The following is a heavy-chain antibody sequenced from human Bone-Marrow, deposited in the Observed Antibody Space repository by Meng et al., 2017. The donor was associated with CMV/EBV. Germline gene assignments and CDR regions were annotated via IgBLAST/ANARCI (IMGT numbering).Heavy chain of an antibody. J-gene: IGHJ3*02. CDR3: ARDHSRYYYDSSGYYPGAFDI. CDR2: IKQDGSEK. CDR1: GFTFSSYW. D-gene: IGHD3-22*01. Sequence: GESLKISCAASGFTFSSYWMSWVRQAPGKGLEWVANIKQDGSEKYYVDSVKGRFTISRDSAKNSLYLQMNSLRAEDTAVYYCARDHSRYYYDSSGYYPGAFDIWGQGTMVTVSS. V-gene: IGHV3-7*01.